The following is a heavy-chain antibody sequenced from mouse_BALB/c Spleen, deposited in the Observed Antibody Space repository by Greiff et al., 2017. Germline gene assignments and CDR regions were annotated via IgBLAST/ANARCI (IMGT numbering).Heavy chain of an antibody. CDR3: NGGNGNLFYFDY. Sequence: IQLQQSGAELVRSGASVKLSCTASGFNIKDYYMHWVKQRPEQGLEWIGWIDPENGDTEYAPKFQGKATMTADTSSNTAYLQLSSLTSEDTAVYYCNGGNGNLFYFDYWGQGTTLTVSS. CDR2: IDPENGDT. CDR1: GFNIKDYY. D-gene: IGHD2-1*01. V-gene: IGHV14-4*02. J-gene: IGHJ2*01.